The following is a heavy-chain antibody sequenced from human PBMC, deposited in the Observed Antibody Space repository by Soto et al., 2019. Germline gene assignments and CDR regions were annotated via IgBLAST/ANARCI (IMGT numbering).Heavy chain of an antibody. CDR1: GYNFANYG. Sequence: QVQLVQSEAEVKKPGASLKVSCRASGYNFANYGISWMRQAPGQGLEWMGWISAHNGETKYAQKGQGRVTPTAGQSTSTAYIEGWSLRSDDTAVYYCARDAAYNYFWGGGIELYSYNMAVWGQGATGTV. CDR2: ISAHNGET. J-gene: IGHJ6*02. D-gene: IGHD3-3*01. CDR3: ARDAAYNYFWGGGIELYSYNMAV. V-gene: IGHV1-18*01.